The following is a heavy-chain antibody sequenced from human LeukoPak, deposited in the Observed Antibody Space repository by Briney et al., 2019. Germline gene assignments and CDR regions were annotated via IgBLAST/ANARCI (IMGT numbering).Heavy chain of an antibody. CDR1: GFTFSDFY. Sequence: GGSLRLSCAASGFTFSDFYMSWIRQAPGKGLEFISYISGGGDTIFYAASVKGRFTISRDNAKNSLYLQMNSLRAEDTAVYYCARVHCSGGGCSSWGQGTLVTVSS. J-gene: IGHJ4*02. CDR2: ISGGGDTI. CDR3: ARVHCSGGGCSS. D-gene: IGHD2-15*01. V-gene: IGHV3-11*01.